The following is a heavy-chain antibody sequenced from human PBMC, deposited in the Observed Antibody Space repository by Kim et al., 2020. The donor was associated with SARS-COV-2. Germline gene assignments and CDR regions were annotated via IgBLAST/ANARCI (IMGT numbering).Heavy chain of an antibody. Sequence: GGSLRLSCAASGFTFSNAWMNWVRQAPGNGLEWVGRIITKTDGGTTDYAAPVKGRFTISRDDSKNTLYLQMNSLKTEDTAIYYCTTARRVHYWGKGNLV. CDR3: TTARRVHY. CDR2: IITKTDGGTT. V-gene: IGHV3-15*01. D-gene: IGHD3-10*01. J-gene: IGHJ4*02. CDR1: GFTFSNAW.